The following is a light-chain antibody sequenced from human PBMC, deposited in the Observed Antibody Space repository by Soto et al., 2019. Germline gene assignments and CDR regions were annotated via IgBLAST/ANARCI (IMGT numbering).Light chain of an antibody. CDR1: QSISVTY. J-gene: IGKJ1*01. CDR3: HNYGISPPWT. Sequence: EIVLTQSPGTLSLSPGERATLSCRASQSISVTYLAWYQQKPGQAPRLLIYTTSIRATGIPDRFSGSGSGTDFTLTISSLEPEDFAVYYCHNYGISPPWTFGQGTKVDI. CDR2: TTS. V-gene: IGKV3-20*01.